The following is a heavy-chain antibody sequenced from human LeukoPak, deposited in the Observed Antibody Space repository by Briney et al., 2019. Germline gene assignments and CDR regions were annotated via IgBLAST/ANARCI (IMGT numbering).Heavy chain of an antibody. J-gene: IGHJ4*02. CDR1: GYTFSNYG. D-gene: IGHD5-18*01. Sequence: GASVKVSCKASGYTFSNYGISWVRQAPGQGLEWLGWISAHTGKTNYAQKVQGRVTMTTDTSTSTAYMDLRSLRPDDTAVYYCAREKYTYGRAFYFEYWGQGTLVSVSS. CDR2: ISAHTGKT. CDR3: AREKYTYGRAFYFEY. V-gene: IGHV1-18*01.